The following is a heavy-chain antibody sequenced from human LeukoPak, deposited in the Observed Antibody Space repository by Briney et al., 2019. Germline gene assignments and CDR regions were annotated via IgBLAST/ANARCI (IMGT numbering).Heavy chain of an antibody. CDR3: ASQQKELSDAFDI. Sequence: GESLKISCKGSGYSFTSYWIGWARQMPGKGLEWMGIIYPGDSDTRYSPSFQGQVTISADKSISTAYLQWSSLKASDTAMYYCASQQKELSDAFDIWGQGTMVTVSS. CDR2: IYPGDSDT. D-gene: IGHD1-26*01. CDR1: GYSFTSYW. V-gene: IGHV5-51*01. J-gene: IGHJ3*02.